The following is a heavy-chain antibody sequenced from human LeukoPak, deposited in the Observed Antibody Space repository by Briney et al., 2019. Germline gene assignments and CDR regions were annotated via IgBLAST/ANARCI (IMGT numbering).Heavy chain of an antibody. CDR1: GFTFSSYA. J-gene: IGHJ4*02. V-gene: IGHV3-23*01. D-gene: IGHD3-10*01. CDR3: AKGPSRSYAQEY. CDR2: ISGSGGNT. Sequence: GGSLRLSCAASGFTFSSYAMSWVRQAPGKGLEWVSAISGSGGNTYYADSVKGRFTISRDNSKNTLHLQMNSLRAEDTAVYYCAKGPSRSYAQEYWGQGTLVTVSS.